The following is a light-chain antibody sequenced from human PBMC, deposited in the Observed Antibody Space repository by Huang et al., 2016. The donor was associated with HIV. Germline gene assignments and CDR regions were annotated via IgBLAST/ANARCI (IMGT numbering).Light chain of an antibody. V-gene: IGKV2-30*01. CDR3: MQGTHSYT. J-gene: IGKJ2*01. CDR1: QSLVYNDGNTY. CDR2: KVS. Sequence: DVVMTQSPLSLPVTLGQPASISCRSSQSLVYNDGNTYVNWFQQRPGQSPRRLIYKVSNRDSGVPDRFSGSGSGTDFTLKISRVEAEDVGVYYCMQGTHSYTFGQGTKLEIK.